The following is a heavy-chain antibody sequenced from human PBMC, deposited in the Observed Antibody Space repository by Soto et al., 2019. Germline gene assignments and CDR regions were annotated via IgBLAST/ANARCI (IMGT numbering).Heavy chain of an antibody. CDR3: AREGYCSGGGCYDLDV. Sequence: ASVKVSCKASGYTFTSYYMHWVRQAPGQGLEWMGIINPSGGSTSYAQKFQGRVTMTRDTSTSTVYMELSSLRSEATAVYYCAREGYCSGGGCYDLDVWGQGTTVTVSS. CDR2: INPSGGST. CDR1: GYTFTSYY. D-gene: IGHD2-15*01. V-gene: IGHV1-46*01. J-gene: IGHJ6*02.